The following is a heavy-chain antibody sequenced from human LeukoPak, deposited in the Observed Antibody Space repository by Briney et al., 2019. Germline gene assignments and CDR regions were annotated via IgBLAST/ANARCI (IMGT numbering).Heavy chain of an antibody. CDR2: ISSSSYYI. CDR1: GFTFSTYS. V-gene: IGHV3-21*01. D-gene: IGHD7-27*01. Sequence: GGSLRLSCAASGFTFSTYSMNWVRQAPGKGLEWVSSISSSSYYIYYADSVKGRFTTSRDNAKNSLYLQMNSLRAEDTAVYYCARDRTGEPDYWGQGTLVTVSS. J-gene: IGHJ4*02. CDR3: ARDRTGEPDY.